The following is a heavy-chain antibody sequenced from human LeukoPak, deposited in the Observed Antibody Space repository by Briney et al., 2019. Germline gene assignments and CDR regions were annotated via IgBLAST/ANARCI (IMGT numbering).Heavy chain of an antibody. J-gene: IGHJ4*02. V-gene: IGHV1-69*05. Sequence: SVKVSFKASGGTFISYAISWVRQAPGQGREWMGGIIPIFGTANYAQKFQGRVTIATDESTSTAYMELSSLRSEDTAVYYCARYPPDGYFDYWGQGTLVTVSS. D-gene: IGHD5-24*01. CDR3: ARYPPDGYFDY. CDR1: GGTFISYA. CDR2: IIPIFGTA.